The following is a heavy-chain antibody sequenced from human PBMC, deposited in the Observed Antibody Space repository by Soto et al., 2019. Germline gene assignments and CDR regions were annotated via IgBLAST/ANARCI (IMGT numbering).Heavy chain of an antibody. CDR2: INGDGRST. CDR3: ARRTWHFYYFDN. V-gene: IGHV3-74*01. J-gene: IGHJ4*02. D-gene: IGHD3-3*02. Sequence: PGGSLRLSCAASGFTFSNYWMHWVRQVPGKGLVWVSRINGDGRSTNYADSVKGRFTISRDNAKNTLYLQMTSLRAEDTAVYYCARRTWHFYYFDNRGPGTLVTVSS. CDR1: GFTFSNYW.